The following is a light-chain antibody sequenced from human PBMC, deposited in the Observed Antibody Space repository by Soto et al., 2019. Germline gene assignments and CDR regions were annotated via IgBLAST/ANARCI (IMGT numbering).Light chain of an antibody. CDR2: GAS. CDR3: QQYGSSPLCT. J-gene: IGKJ2*02. Sequence: IVLTQSTGTLSLSPGERATLSCRASQSVSSSYLAWFQQKPGQAPRLLIYGASSRATGIPDRFSGSGSGTDFTLTISRLEPEDVAVYYCQQYGSSPLCTFGQGTKLEIK. V-gene: IGKV3-20*01. CDR1: QSVSSSY.